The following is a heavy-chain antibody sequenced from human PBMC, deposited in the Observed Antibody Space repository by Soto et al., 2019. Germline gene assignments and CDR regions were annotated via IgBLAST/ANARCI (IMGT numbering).Heavy chain of an antibody. CDR3: VKDESINWYSGHFRH. V-gene: IGHV3-9*01. Sequence: GGSLRLSCAASGFTFDDYAMHWVRQVPGKGLEWVSGINWNSGSIGYGDSVKGRFAISRDNAKNSLHLQMNSLSAEDAAFYYCVKDESINWYSGHFRHWGQGTLVTVSS. J-gene: IGHJ1*01. CDR1: GFTFDDYA. D-gene: IGHD6-13*01. CDR2: INWNSGSI.